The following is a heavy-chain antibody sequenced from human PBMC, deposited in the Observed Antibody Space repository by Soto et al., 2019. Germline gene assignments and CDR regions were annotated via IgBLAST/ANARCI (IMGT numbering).Heavy chain of an antibody. CDR3: ARGGGDVFDYYSSSGMDG. D-gene: IGHD3-16*01. CDR2: IYYSGST. CDR1: GCSISSYY. V-gene: IGHV4-59*01. Sequence: PSETLSLTCTVSGCSISSYYWSWIRQPPGKGLEWIGYIYYSGSTNYNPSLKSRVTISVDTSKNQFSLKLSSVTAADTAVYYCARGGGDVFDYYSSSGMDGWGQETTVTVAS. J-gene: IGHJ6*02.